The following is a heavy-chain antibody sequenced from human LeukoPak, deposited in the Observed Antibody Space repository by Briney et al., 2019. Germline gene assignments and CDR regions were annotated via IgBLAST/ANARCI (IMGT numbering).Heavy chain of an antibody. CDR2: INPNSGGT. D-gene: IGHD3-3*01. CDR3: ARARTTYYDFWSRHWDY. V-gene: IGHV1-2*02. Sequence: ASVKVSCKASGYTFTAYYMNWVRQAPGQGLEWMGWINPNSGGTNYAQNFQGRVTMTRDTSTSTVYMELSSLRSEDTAVYYCARARTTYYDFWSRHWDYWGQGTLVTVSS. J-gene: IGHJ4*02. CDR1: GYTFTAYY.